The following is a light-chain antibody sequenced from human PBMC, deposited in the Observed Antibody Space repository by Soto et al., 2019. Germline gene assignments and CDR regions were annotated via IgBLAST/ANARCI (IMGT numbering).Light chain of an antibody. Sequence: EIVMTQSPATLSVSPGERVTLSCRASQSISTNLAWYQQKPGQAPRLLIYAASTRATGVPARFSGSGSGTDFSLTISSLQSEDFAVYYCQQYNNRPPLTFGGGTKVEIK. CDR3: QQYNNRPPLT. CDR2: AAS. CDR1: QSISTN. V-gene: IGKV3-15*01. J-gene: IGKJ4*01.